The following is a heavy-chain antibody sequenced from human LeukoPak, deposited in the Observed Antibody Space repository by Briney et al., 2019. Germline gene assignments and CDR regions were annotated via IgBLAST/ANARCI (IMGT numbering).Heavy chain of an antibody. D-gene: IGHD1-26*01. CDR1: GFTFSSYA. CDR3: AKGELHFNTCSFDY. CDR2: ISGSGSMT. Sequence: PGGSLRLSCAASGFTFSSYAIAWVRRAPGKGLKWVSTISGSGSMTYYADSVKGRFTISRDSSRNTLYLQMDSLKTEDTAVYYCAKGELHFNTCSFDYWGQGTLVTVSS. J-gene: IGHJ4*02. V-gene: IGHV3-23*01.